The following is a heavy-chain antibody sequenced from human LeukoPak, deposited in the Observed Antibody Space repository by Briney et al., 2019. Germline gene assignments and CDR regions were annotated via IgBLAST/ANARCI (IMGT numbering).Heavy chain of an antibody. CDR1: GFTFSSYG. J-gene: IGHJ4*02. V-gene: IGHV3-30*18. CDR3: VKSGIAAAGQRGYFDY. D-gene: IGHD6-13*01. Sequence: GGSLRLACAASGFTFSSYGMHWVRQAPGKGLEWVAVMSNDGSNKYYADSVKGRFTVSRDNSKNTLYLQMNSLRAEDTATYYCVKSGIAAAGQRGYFDYWGQGTLVTVSS. CDR2: MSNDGSNK.